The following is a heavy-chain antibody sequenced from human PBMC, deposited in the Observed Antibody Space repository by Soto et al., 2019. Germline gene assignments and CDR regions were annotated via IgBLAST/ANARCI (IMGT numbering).Heavy chain of an antibody. CDR1: GFTFSDYS. V-gene: IGHV3-11*06. Sequence: GGSLRLSCAASGFTFSDYSMHWIRQAPGKGLEWVSYIRSSSSYTNYADSVKGRFTISRDNAKNSLYLQMNSLRAEDTAVYYCESSRRLMTTVNTFDYCGQGPLVTVSS. CDR3: ESSRRLMTTVNTFDY. CDR2: IRSSSSYT. J-gene: IGHJ4*02. D-gene: IGHD4-17*01.